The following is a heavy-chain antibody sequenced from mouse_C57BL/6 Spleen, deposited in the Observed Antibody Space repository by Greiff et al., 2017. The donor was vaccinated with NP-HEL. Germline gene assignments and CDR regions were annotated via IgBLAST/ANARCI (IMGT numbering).Heavy chain of an antibody. Sequence: QVQLQQSGPELVKPGASVKISCKASGYSFTSYYIHWVKQRPGQGLEWIGWIYPGSGNTKYTEKFKGKATLTADTSSSTAYMQLSSLTSEDSAVYYCARSGHYYGSSLHWYFDVWGTGTTVTVSS. V-gene: IGHV1-66*01. CDR3: ARSGHYYGSSLHWYFDV. J-gene: IGHJ1*03. CDR2: IYPGSGNT. D-gene: IGHD1-1*01. CDR1: GYSFTSYY.